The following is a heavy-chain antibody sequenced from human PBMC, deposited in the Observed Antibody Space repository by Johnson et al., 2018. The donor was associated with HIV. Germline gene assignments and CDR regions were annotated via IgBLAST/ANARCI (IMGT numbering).Heavy chain of an antibody. J-gene: IGHJ3*02. CDR2: VSYDGSNK. Sequence: QVQLVESGGGLVKPGGSLRLSCAASGFTFSRYALHWVRQAPGKGLEWVAVVSYDGSNKYYADSVKGRSTISRDNSKNTLYLQMHSRGADDTAVYYCPWAEDYGGNYGAFDIWGQGTMVTVSS. CDR3: PWAEDYGGNYGAFDI. CDR1: GFTFSRYA. V-gene: IGHV3-30-3*01. D-gene: IGHD4-23*01.